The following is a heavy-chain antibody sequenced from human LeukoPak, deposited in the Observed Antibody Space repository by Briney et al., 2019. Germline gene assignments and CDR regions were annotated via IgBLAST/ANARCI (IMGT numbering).Heavy chain of an antibody. D-gene: IGHD3-3*01. Sequence: SETLSLTCTVSGDSISSYYWSWIRQPPGKGLEWIGSIYYSGTTYYNPSLKSRVTISVDTSKSQFSLRLTSVTAADTAVYYCARHVRFLEWLSSYYFDYWGQGTLVTVSS. J-gene: IGHJ4*02. CDR3: ARHVRFLEWLSSYYFDY. CDR1: GDSISSYY. CDR2: IYYSGTT. V-gene: IGHV4-59*05.